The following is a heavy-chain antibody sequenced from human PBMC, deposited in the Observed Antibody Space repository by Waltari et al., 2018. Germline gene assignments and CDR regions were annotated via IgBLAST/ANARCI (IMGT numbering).Heavy chain of an antibody. D-gene: IGHD3-3*01. CDR1: GGSFSGYY. Sequence: QVQLQQWGAGLLKPSETLSLTCAVYGGSFSGYYWSWIRQPPGKGLAWIGEINHSGSTNYNPSLKSRVTRAVDTSKNQFSLKLSSVTAADTAVYYCARECHCLECSGRWFDPWGQGTLVTVSS. J-gene: IGHJ5*02. V-gene: IGHV4-34*01. CDR2: INHSGST. CDR3: ARECHCLECSGRWFDP.